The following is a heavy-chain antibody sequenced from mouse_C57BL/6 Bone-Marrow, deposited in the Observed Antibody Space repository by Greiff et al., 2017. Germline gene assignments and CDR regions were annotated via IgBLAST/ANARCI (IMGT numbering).Heavy chain of an antibody. D-gene: IGHD2-2*01. CDR3: AREGLRRAWFAY. Sequence: EVQLQQSGPGLVKPSQSLSLTCSVTGYSITSGYYWNWIRQFPGNKLEWMGYISYDGSNNYNPSLKNRISITRDTSKNQFFLKLNSVTTEDTATYSCAREGLRRAWFAYWGQGTLVTVSA. V-gene: IGHV3-6*01. J-gene: IGHJ3*01. CDR2: ISYDGSN. CDR1: GYSITSGYY.